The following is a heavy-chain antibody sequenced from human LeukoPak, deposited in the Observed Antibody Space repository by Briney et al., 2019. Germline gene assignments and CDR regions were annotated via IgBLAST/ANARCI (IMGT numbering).Heavy chain of an antibody. V-gene: IGHV4-34*10. CDR1: GASFSGSY. D-gene: IGHD3-22*01. CDR3: AKASAMIVVVSKHFDY. Sequence: PSETLSLTCAVYGASFSGSYWSWIRQPPGKGLEWIGEINHSGTTNYNPSLKSRVTMSVDTSKNQFSLKLSSVTAADTAVYYCAKASAMIVVVSKHFDYWGQGTLVTVSS. CDR2: INHSGTT. J-gene: IGHJ4*02.